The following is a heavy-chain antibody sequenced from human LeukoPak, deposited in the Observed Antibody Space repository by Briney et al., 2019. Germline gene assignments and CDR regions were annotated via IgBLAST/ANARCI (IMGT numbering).Heavy chain of an antibody. D-gene: IGHD6-6*01. Sequence: GGSLRLSCAASGFTFSSYWMHWVRQAPGKGLVWVSRINSDGSSTSYADSVKGRFTISRDNAKNTLYLQMNSLRAEDTAVYYCASNSIAARRYYYYMDVWGKGTTVTVSS. CDR1: GFTFSSYW. J-gene: IGHJ6*03. CDR2: INSDGSST. CDR3: ASNSIAARRYYYYMDV. V-gene: IGHV3-74*01.